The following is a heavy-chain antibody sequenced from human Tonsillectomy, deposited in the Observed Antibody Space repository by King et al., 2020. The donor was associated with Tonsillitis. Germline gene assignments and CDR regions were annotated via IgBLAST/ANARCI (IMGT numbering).Heavy chain of an antibody. CDR1: GFTFSNFP. Sequence: QVQLVESGGRVVQPGGSLRLSCAASGFTFSNFPMHWVRQAPGKGLDWVAVISYDGSNKFYADSVKGRFTISRDNSKNTLYLQMNSLRAEDTAVYYCAKNAPRTTAGDYWGQGSLVTVSS. CDR3: AKNAPRTTAGDY. V-gene: IGHV3-30*18. J-gene: IGHJ4*02. D-gene: IGHD1/OR15-1a*01. CDR2: ISYDGSNK.